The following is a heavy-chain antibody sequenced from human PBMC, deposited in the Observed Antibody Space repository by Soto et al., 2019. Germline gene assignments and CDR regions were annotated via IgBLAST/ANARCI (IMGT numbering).Heavy chain of an antibody. Sequence: QVQLVQSVAEVKKPGSSVKVSCKASGGTFSTYAIDWVRQAPGQGLEWMGGIIPLFGTAKYAQNFQGRITITADESTNTAYMELRSLRSQDTAVYYCARGVHYDSSGYYYFYWGQGTLVTVSS. J-gene: IGHJ4*02. CDR1: GGTFSTYA. CDR2: IIPLFGTA. D-gene: IGHD3-22*01. CDR3: ARGVHYDSSGYYYFY. V-gene: IGHV1-69*01.